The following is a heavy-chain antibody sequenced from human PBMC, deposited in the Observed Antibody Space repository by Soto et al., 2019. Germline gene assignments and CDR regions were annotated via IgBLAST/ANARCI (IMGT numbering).Heavy chain of an antibody. Sequence: QLQLQESGPGLVKPSETLSLTCTVSGGSISSSSYYWGWIRQPPGKGLEGIGSIYYSGSTYYNPSIKSRVTISVDTSKNQFSLKLSSVTAADTAVYYCARPISGYDSPGDYWGQGTLVTVSS. J-gene: IGHJ4*02. CDR1: GGSISSSSYY. V-gene: IGHV4-39*01. CDR2: IYYSGST. D-gene: IGHD5-12*01. CDR3: ARPISGYDSPGDY.